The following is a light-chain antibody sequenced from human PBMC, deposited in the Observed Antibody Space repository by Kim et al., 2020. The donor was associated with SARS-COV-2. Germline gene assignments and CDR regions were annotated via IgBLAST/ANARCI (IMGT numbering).Light chain of an antibody. CDR3: QQRSGHLT. CDR2: KAS. V-gene: IGKV1-5*03. J-gene: IGKJ4*02. Sequence: SRSVGDRATITCRASQSISNWLAWYQQKAGKAPRLLIYKASSLESGVPSRFSGGGSGTEFTLTISSLQPDDFATYFCQQRSGHLTFGGGTKVDIK. CDR1: QSISNW.